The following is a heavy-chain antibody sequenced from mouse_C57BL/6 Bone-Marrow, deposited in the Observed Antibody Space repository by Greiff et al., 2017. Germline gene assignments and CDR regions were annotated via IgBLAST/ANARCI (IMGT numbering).Heavy chain of an antibody. CDR1: GYTFTNYW. CDR3: ARRPDGDWYFDV. CDR2: IYPGGGYP. J-gene: IGHJ1*03. Sequence: VKLVESGAELVRPGTSVKMSCKASGYTFTNYWIGWAKQRPGHGLEWIGDIYPGGGYPNYNEKFKGKATLTADKSSSTAYMQFSSLTSEDSAIYYCARRPDGDWYFDVWGTGTTVTVSS. V-gene: IGHV1-63*01.